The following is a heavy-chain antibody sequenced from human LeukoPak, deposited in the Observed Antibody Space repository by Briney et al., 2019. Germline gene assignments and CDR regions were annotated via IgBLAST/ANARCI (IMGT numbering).Heavy chain of an antibody. CDR1: GFTFNNYG. Sequence: PGGSLRLSCAASGFTFNNYGMHWVRQAPGKGLEWVAFIRFDGGNKYYADSVKGRFTISRDSSKNTLFLQMNSLGADDTAVYYCAKDSLRTYYGSGSYPLDYWGQGTLVTVSS. CDR2: IRFDGGNK. J-gene: IGHJ4*02. CDR3: AKDSLRTYYGSGSYPLDY. D-gene: IGHD3-10*01. V-gene: IGHV3-30*02.